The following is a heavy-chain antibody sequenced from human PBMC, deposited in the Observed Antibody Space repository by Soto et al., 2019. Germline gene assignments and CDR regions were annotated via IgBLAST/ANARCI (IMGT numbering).Heavy chain of an antibody. CDR1: GYTFTSYD. J-gene: IGHJ6*02. D-gene: IGHD2-2*01. V-gene: IGHV1-8*01. CDR3: ARGAVPAALYYYYYGMDV. Sequence: GASVKVSCKASGYTFTSYDINWVRQATGQGLEWMGWMNPNSGNTGYAQKFQGRVTMTRNTSISTAYMELSSLRSEDTAVYYCARGAVPAALYYYYYGMDVWGQGTTVTVSS. CDR2: MNPNSGNT.